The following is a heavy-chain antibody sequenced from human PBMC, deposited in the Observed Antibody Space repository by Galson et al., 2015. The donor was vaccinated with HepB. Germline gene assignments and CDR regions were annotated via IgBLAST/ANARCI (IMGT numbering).Heavy chain of an antibody. CDR1: GYSFNTYG. J-gene: IGHJ4*02. V-gene: IGHV1-18*04. CDR3: AREMEFYFETTTLSHYYFDF. CDR2: ISPYNGDT. Sequence: SVKVSCKVSGYSFNTYGLSWVRQAPGQGLEWLGWISPYNGDTNYAQKVQGRVTLTADTSTSSVYMELKGLRSDDTAVYYCAREMEFYFETTTLSHYYFDFWGQGTLVIVSP. D-gene: IGHD2/OR15-2a*01.